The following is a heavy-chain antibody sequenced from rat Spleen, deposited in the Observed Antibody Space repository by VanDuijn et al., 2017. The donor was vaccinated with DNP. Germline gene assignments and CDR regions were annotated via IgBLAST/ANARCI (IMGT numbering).Heavy chain of an antibody. V-gene: IGHV5-31*01. J-gene: IGHJ2*01. CDR3: AKANNWDY. Sequence: EVQLVESGGGLVQPGRSLKLSCVASGFTFNNYWMTWIRQVPGKGLEWVASISPSGGGTYYRDSVKGRFTISRDNAKNTLYLQMDSLRSEDTATYYCAKANNWDYWGQGVMVTVSS. CDR1: GFTFNNYW. CDR2: ISPSGGGT. D-gene: IGHD5-1*01.